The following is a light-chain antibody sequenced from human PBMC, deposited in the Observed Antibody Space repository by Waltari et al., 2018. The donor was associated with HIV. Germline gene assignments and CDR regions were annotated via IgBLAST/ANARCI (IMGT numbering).Light chain of an antibody. CDR2: DVT. V-gene: IGLV2-11*01. CDR3: CSYAGGYTLV. J-gene: IGLJ3*02. Sequence: QSALTQPRSVSGSPGQSVTISCTGTSSDVGGYNYVSWYQQHPGKAPKLMIYDVTKRPSGIPDRFSVAKSGDPASLTLSGLQAEDEADYFCCSYAGGYTLVFGGGTKLTVL. CDR1: SSDVGGYNY.